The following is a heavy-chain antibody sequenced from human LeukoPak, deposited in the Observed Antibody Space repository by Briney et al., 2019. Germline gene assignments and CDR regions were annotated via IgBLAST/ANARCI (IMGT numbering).Heavy chain of an antibody. CDR2: ISGSGGST. CDR3: AKCGSGWCVIVY. V-gene: IGHV3-23*01. J-gene: IGHJ4*02. CDR1: GFTFSSYA. D-gene: IGHD6-19*01. Sequence: GGSLRLSCAASGFTFSSYAMSWVRQAPGKGLEWVSAISGSGGSTYYADSVKGRFTISRDNSKNTLYLQMNSLRVEGTAVYYCAKCGSGWCVIVYWGQGTLVTVSS.